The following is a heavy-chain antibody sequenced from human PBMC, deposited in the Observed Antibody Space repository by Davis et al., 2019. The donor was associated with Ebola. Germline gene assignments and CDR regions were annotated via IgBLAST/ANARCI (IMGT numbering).Heavy chain of an antibody. V-gene: IGHV1-18*01. CDR3: ARAKLHLGELSLYLLEDY. CDR1: GYTFTSYD. J-gene: IGHJ4*02. Sequence: ASVKVSCKASGYTFTSYDISWVRQAPGQGLEWMGWISAYNGNTHYAQKLQGRVTMTTDTSTSTAYMELRSLRSDDTAVYYCARAKLHLGELSLYLLEDYWGQGTLVTVSS. CDR2: ISAYNGNT. D-gene: IGHD3-16*02.